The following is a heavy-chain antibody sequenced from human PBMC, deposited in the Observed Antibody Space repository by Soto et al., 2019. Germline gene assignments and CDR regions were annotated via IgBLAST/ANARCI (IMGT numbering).Heavy chain of an antibody. CDR1: GYTFTNYA. J-gene: IGHJ5*02. Sequence: ASVKVSCKASGYTFTNYAMHWVRQAPGQRLEWMGLINAGNANTKYSQKFQDRVTITRDTSASTTYMDLNSLRAEDTAVYYCARGDDYGDDRHWFDPWGQGTLVTVSS. V-gene: IGHV1-3*01. CDR3: ARGDDYGDDRHWFDP. CDR2: INAGNANT. D-gene: IGHD4-17*01.